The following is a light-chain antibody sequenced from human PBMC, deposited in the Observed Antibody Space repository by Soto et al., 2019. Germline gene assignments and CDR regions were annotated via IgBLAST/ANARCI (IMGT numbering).Light chain of an antibody. Sequence: EIFLTQSPDPLSFSPEERATLSCRATQSVTNYIAWYQQRPGQAPRLLIYDASNRASGVPAKFSGSGSGTDFTLTISDLEPADFGLYYCQQRLNWPPNFGQGTKVDI. CDR1: QSVTNY. V-gene: IGKV3-11*01. CDR2: DAS. CDR3: QQRLNWPPN. J-gene: IGKJ1*01.